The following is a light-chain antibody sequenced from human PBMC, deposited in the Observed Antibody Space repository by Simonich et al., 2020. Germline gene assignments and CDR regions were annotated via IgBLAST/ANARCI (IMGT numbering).Light chain of an antibody. CDR3: QQSYSTPLT. Sequence: DIKMTQSPSSLSASVGDRVTITCQASQDISNYLNWYQQKPGKAPKLLIYDASNLETGVPSRFSGSGSGTDFTFTISSLQPEDIATYYCQQSYSTPLTFGGGTKVEIK. CDR1: QDISNY. J-gene: IGKJ4*01. V-gene: IGKV1-33*01. CDR2: DAS.